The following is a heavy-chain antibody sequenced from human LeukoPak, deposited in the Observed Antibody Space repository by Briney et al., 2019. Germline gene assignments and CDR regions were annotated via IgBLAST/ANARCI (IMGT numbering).Heavy chain of an antibody. J-gene: IGHJ4*02. CDR3: AKDNAYSSGWLYYFDY. CDR1: GFTFSSYG. Sequence: GGSLRLSCAASGFTFSSYGMHWVRQAPGKGLEWVAVISYDGSNKDYADSVKGRFTISRDNSKNTLYLQMNSLRAEDTAVYYCAKDNAYSSGWLYYFDYWGQGTLVTVSS. CDR2: ISYDGSNK. D-gene: IGHD6-19*01. V-gene: IGHV3-30*18.